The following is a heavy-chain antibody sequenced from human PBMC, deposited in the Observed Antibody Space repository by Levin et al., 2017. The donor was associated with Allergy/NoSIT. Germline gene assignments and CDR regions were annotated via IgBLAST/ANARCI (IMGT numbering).Heavy chain of an antibody. CDR2: IYSGGST. V-gene: IGHV3-53*01. CDR1: GFTVSSNY. Sequence: GESLKISCAASGFTVSSNYMSWVRQAPGKGLEWVSVIYSGGSTYYADSVKGRFTISRDNSKNTLYLQMNSLRAEDTAVYYCAGLYYDFWSGSQGDYWGQGTLVTVSS. CDR3: AGLYYDFWSGSQGDY. J-gene: IGHJ4*02. D-gene: IGHD3-3*01.